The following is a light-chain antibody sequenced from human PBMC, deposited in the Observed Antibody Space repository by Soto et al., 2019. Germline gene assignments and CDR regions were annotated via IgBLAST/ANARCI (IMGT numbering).Light chain of an antibody. J-gene: IGLJ3*02. Sequence: QPVLTQPPSVSGAPGQRVTISCTGNNSNLGAGYDVHWYQQLPGAAPKLVIFGNRNRPSGVPERFSGYKSGTSASLAIIGLQAEDEADYYCQAYDYSLTAFVFGGGTKVTVL. CDR1: NSNLGAGYD. CDR3: QAYDYSLTAFV. CDR2: GNR. V-gene: IGLV1-40*01.